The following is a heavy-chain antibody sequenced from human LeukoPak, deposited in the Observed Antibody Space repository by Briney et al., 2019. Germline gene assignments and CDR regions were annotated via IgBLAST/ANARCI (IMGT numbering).Heavy chain of an antibody. V-gene: IGHV3-23*01. D-gene: IGHD2-8*01. CDR2: ISGSDGRT. Sequence: QTWGSLRLSCAASGFTFSSYAMSWVRQAPGKGLEWVSSISGSDGRTYHADSVKGRFTISRDNSKNTLFLQISGLRADDTAVYYCARGAGVFDYWGQGTLVTVSS. J-gene: IGHJ4*02. CDR3: ARGAGVFDY. CDR1: GFTFSSYA.